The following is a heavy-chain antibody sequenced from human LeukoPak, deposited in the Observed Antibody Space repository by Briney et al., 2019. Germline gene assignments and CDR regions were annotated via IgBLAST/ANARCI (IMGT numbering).Heavy chain of an antibody. J-gene: IGHJ4*02. V-gene: IGHV4-59*01. Sequence: SETLSLSCTVSGGSISSYYWSWIRQPPGKGLEWIGYIYYSGSTNYNPSLKSRVTISVDTSKNQFSLKLSSVTAADTAVYYCARDTSLAGIAAESVVWGQGTLVTVSS. CDR3: ARDTSLAGIAAESVV. D-gene: IGHD6-13*01. CDR2: IYYSGST. CDR1: GGSISSYY.